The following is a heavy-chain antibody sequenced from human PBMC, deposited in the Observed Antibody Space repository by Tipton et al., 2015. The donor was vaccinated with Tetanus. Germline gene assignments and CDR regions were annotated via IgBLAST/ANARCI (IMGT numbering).Heavy chain of an antibody. J-gene: IGHJ4*02. Sequence: QSGAEVKKPGASVKVSRKASGYTFTSYAMHWVRQAPGQSLEWMGWINTGNGDTRYSQRFQGRVTITRDTSAGTAYMELSSLRSEDTAVYYCARAPNRISRAYDYWGQGTLVTVSS. CDR3: ARAPNRISRAYDY. V-gene: IGHV1-3*04. CDR2: INTGNGDT. CDR1: GYTFTSYA. D-gene: IGHD1-14*01.